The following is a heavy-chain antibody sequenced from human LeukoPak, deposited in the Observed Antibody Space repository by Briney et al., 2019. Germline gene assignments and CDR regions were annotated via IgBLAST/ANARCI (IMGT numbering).Heavy chain of an antibody. CDR2: INHSGST. D-gene: IGHD4-17*01. CDR3: VRAPATVTTGYNWFDP. Sequence: PSETLSLTCAVYGGSFSGYYWSWIRQPPGKGLEWIGEINHSGSTNYNPSLKSRVTISVDTSKNQFSLKLSSVTAADTAVYYCVRAPATVTTGYNWFDPWGQGTLVTVSS. CDR1: GGSFSGYY. V-gene: IGHV4-34*01. J-gene: IGHJ5*02.